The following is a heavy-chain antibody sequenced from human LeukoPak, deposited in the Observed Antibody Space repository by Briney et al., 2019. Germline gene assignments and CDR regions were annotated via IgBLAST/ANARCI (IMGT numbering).Heavy chain of an antibody. CDR2: IKYDGSET. D-gene: IGHD3-16*01. J-gene: IGHJ4*02. Sequence: GGTLRLSCAASGLTFSSYWMTWVRQAPGKGLEWVATIKYDGSETYYVDSVRGRFSISRDNAKNSLYLQMNSLSAEDTAVYYCARDSTLSNYWGQGTLVTVSS. CDR3: ARDSTLSNY. CDR1: GLTFSSYW. V-gene: IGHV3-7*04.